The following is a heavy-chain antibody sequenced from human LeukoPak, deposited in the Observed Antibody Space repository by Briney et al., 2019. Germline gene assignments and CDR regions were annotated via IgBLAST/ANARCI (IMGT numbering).Heavy chain of an antibody. CDR2: IIGSAGST. D-gene: IGHD4-23*01. CDR1: GFTFNSFA. Sequence: GGSLRLSCAASGFTFNSFALSWVRQAPGKGLEWVSTIIGSAGSTYHAPSVKGRFTISRDNSNRMLSLHMTSLRADDTAVYFCGKHPGPYGGNPFNSWGLGTLVTVAS. J-gene: IGHJ5*02. V-gene: IGHV3-23*01. CDR3: GKHPGPYGGNPFNS.